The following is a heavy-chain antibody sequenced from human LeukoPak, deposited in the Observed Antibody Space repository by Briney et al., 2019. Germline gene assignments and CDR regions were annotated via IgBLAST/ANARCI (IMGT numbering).Heavy chain of an antibody. D-gene: IGHD1-26*01. CDR1: GFTFSGYE. V-gene: IGHV3-48*03. CDR2: ISTSGATV. CDR3: ARGIVGATRYYYYYMDV. J-gene: IGHJ6*03. Sequence: GGSLRLSCVASGFTFSGYEMNWVRQAPGKGLEWVSYISTSGATVYYADSVKGRFTISRDNAKNSLYLQMNSLRAEDTAVYYCARGIVGATRYYYYYMDVWGKGTTVTVSS.